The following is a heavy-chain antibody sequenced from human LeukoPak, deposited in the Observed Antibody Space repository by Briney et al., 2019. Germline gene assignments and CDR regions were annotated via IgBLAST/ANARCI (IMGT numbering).Heavy chain of an antibody. D-gene: IGHD1-7*01. CDR1: GGSVSSGSSY. CDR3: ARGPNWNYDS. CDR2: ISYSGST. Sequence: SETLSLTCTVSGGSVSSGSSYWSWIRQPPGKGLEWIGYISYSGSTNYNPSLNCRVTISVDTSKNQFSLKLTSVTAADTAVYYCARGPNWNYDSWGQGTLVTVSS. V-gene: IGHV4-61*01. J-gene: IGHJ5*01.